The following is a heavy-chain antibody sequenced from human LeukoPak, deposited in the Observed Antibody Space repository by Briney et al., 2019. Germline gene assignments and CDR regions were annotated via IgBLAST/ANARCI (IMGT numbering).Heavy chain of an antibody. Sequence: GGSLRLSCTASGFTFSSYGMHWVRQAPGKGLEWVAIIQYDGNNKHYVDSVQGRFTISRDNSKNTLYLQMNSLRPEDTAVYYCAKGWGRQTGGNSFDYWGQGSLVTVSS. J-gene: IGHJ4*02. CDR3: AKGWGRQTGGNSFDY. CDR1: GFTFSSYG. D-gene: IGHD4-23*01. CDR2: IQYDGNNK. V-gene: IGHV3-30*02.